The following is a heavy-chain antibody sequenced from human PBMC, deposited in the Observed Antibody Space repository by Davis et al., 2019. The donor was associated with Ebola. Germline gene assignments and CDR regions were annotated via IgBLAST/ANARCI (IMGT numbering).Heavy chain of an antibody. CDR1: GGSFSGYY. V-gene: IGHV4-34*01. D-gene: IGHD1-7*01. CDR2: INHSGST. J-gene: IGHJ5*02. Sequence: PGGSLRLSCAVYGGSFSGYYWSWIRQPPGKGLEWIGEINHSGSTNYNPSLKSRVTISVDTSKNKFSLKLSSVTAADTAVYYCARGYERFGTGTRNWFDPWGQGTLVTVSS. CDR3: ARGYERFGTGTRNWFDP.